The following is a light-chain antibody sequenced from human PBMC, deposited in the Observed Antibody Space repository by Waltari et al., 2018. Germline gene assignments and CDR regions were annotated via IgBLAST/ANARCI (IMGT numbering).Light chain of an antibody. Sequence: EIVLTQSPGTLSLSPGERATLSCWASQSVSKYLAWYQQNPGQAPRLLIYETSIRATGVPDRFRGSASGTDFSLTISRLEPEDFAVYYCQKYGRLPATFGQGTKVEIK. V-gene: IGKV3-20*01. CDR1: QSVSKY. CDR3: QKYGRLPAT. J-gene: IGKJ1*01. CDR2: ETS.